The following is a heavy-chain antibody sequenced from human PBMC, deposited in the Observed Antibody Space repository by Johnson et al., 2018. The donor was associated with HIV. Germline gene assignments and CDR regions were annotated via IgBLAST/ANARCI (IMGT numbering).Heavy chain of an antibody. CDR3: AKDRGLSPPGDAFDI. V-gene: IGHV3-66*01. CDR2: IYAGGCS. Sequence: VQLVESGGGLVKPGGSLRLSCAASGISFSNAWMSWVRQAPGKGLEWVSVIYAGGCSYYANSVKGRFTISRDNSKNTLYLQMGSLRAEDMAVYYCAKDRGLSPPGDAFDIWGQGTMVTVSS. CDR1: GISFSNAW. J-gene: IGHJ3*02. D-gene: IGHD3/OR15-3a*01.